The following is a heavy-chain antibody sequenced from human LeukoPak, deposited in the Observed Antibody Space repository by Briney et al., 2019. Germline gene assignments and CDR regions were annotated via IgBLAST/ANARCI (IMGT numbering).Heavy chain of an antibody. CDR3: ARDYFGSWFDP. D-gene: IGHD2-15*01. CDR1: GGSISSYS. Sequence: SETLSLTCTVSGGSISSYSWSWIRQPPGKGLGGIGYIYYSGSTNYNPSLKSRVTISVDTSKNQFSLKLSSVTAADTAVYYCARDYFGSWFDPWGQGTLVTVSS. V-gene: IGHV4-59*01. J-gene: IGHJ5*02. CDR2: IYYSGST.